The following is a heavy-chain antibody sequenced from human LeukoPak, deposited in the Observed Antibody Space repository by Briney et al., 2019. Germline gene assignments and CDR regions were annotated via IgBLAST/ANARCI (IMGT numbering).Heavy chain of an antibody. D-gene: IGHD1-26*01. V-gene: IGHV1-18*01. CDR1: GYTFTSYG. J-gene: IGHJ4*02. CDR2: ISAYNGNT. Sequence: GASVKVSCKASGYTFTSYGISWVRQAPGQGLEWMGWISAYNGNTNYAQKLQGRVTMTSDTSISTAYMELSSLRSEDTAVYYCARAQDLLGAAIGFWGQGTPVTVSS. CDR3: ARAQDLLGAAIGF.